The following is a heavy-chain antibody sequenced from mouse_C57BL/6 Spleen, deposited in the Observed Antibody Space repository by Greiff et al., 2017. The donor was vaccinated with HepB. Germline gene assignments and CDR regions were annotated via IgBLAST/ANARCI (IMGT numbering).Heavy chain of an antibody. Sequence: DVKLVESGGGLVKPGGSLKLSCAASGFTFSDYGMHWVRQAPEKGLEWVAYISSGSSTIYYADTAKGRFTISRDNAKNTLFLQMTSLRSEDTAMYYCARGGYDGFAYWGQGTLVTVSA. J-gene: IGHJ3*01. V-gene: IGHV5-17*01. CDR1: GFTFSDYG. D-gene: IGHD2-2*01. CDR3: ARGGYDGFAY. CDR2: ISSGSSTI.